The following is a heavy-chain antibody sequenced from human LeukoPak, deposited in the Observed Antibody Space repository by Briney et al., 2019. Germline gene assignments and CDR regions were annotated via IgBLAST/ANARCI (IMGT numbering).Heavy chain of an antibody. V-gene: IGHV4-34*01. D-gene: IGHD7-27*01. J-gene: IGHJ4*02. CDR1: GGSFSSYY. Sequence: SETLSLTCAVYGGSFSSYYWTWIRQPPGKGLEWIGEINHSGSANYNPSLKSRVTISVDTSKNQFSLKLSSVTAADTAVYYCVMNWGTGRTLDYWGQGTLVTVSS. CDR3: VMNWGTGRTLDY. CDR2: INHSGSA.